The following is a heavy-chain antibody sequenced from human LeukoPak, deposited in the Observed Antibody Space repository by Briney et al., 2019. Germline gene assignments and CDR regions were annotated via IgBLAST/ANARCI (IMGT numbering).Heavy chain of an antibody. D-gene: IGHD3-3*01. V-gene: IGHV3-23*01. J-gene: IGHJ3*01. CDR3: AKDGVPSRITTH. CDR1: GFTFSSYA. Sequence: PGGSLRLSCAASGFTFSSYAMGWVRQAPGKGLEWVSAISGSGGSTYYADSVKGRFTISRDNSKNTLYLQMNSLRAEDTAVYYCAKDGVPSRITTHWGQGTMVTVSS. CDR2: ISGSGGST.